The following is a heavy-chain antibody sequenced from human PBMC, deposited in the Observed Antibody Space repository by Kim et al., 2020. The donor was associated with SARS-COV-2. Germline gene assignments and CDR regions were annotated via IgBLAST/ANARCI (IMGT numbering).Heavy chain of an antibody. CDR1: GFTVSSNY. Sequence: GGSLRLSCAASGFTVSSNYMSWVRQAPGKGLEWVSVIYSGGSTYYADSVKGRFTISRDNSKNTLYLQMNSLRAEDTAVYYCARDSNPVGSWYSGYYGMDVWGQGTTVTVSS. CDR2: IYSGGST. CDR3: ARDSNPVGSWYSGYYGMDV. D-gene: IGHD6-13*01. J-gene: IGHJ6*02. V-gene: IGHV3-53*01.